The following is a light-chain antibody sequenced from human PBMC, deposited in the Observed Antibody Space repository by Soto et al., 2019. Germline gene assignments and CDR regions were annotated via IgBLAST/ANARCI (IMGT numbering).Light chain of an antibody. V-gene: IGKV3-11*01. Sequence: LLTQSPATLSLSPGERVTLSCRATRFVDSDLAWYQQKPGQAPRLLIYDASARATGIPGRFSGSGSGTDFTLTITGLEPEDFAVYYCQHRRRWSPITFGRGTRLEI. CDR1: RFVDSD. CDR3: QHRRRWSPIT. J-gene: IGKJ5*01. CDR2: DAS.